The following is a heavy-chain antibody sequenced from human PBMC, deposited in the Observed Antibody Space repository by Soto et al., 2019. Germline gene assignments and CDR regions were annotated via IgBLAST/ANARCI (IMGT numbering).Heavy chain of an antibody. Sequence: KPSETLSLTCTVSGGSVSSGSYYWSWIRQPPGKGLEWIGYIYYSGSTNYNPSLKSRVTISVDTSKNQFSLKLSYVTAADTAVYYCARGFWGYYDSSGYPNWFDPWGQGTLVTVSS. J-gene: IGHJ5*02. CDR2: IYYSGST. V-gene: IGHV4-61*01. D-gene: IGHD3-22*01. CDR3: ARGFWGYYDSSGYPNWFDP. CDR1: GGSVSSGSYY.